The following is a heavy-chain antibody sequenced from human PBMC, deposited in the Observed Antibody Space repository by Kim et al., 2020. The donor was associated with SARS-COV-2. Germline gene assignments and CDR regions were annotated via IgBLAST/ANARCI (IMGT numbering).Heavy chain of an antibody. J-gene: IGHJ4*02. Sequence: SETLSLTCAVYGGSFSGYYWSWIRQPPGKGLEWIGEINHSGSTIYNPSLKSRVTISVDTSKNQFSLKLSSVTAADTAVYYCARGAVYSRSFDYWGQGTLV. CDR3: ARGAVYSRSFDY. CDR1: GGSFSGYY. CDR2: INHSGST. V-gene: IGHV4-34*01. D-gene: IGHD6-13*01.